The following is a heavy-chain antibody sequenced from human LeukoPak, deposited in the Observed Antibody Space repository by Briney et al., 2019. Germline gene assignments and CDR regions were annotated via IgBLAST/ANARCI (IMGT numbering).Heavy chain of an antibody. CDR3: AITRGGYGPFGYYFDY. Sequence: GGSLRLSCAASGFTFSSYSMNWVRQAPGKGLEWVSSISSSSSYIYYADSVKGRFTISRDNAKNSLYLQMNSLRAEDTAVYYCAITRGGYGPFGYYFDYWGQGTLVTVSS. CDR1: GFTFSSYS. CDR2: ISSSSSYI. J-gene: IGHJ4*02. D-gene: IGHD5-18*01. V-gene: IGHV3-21*01.